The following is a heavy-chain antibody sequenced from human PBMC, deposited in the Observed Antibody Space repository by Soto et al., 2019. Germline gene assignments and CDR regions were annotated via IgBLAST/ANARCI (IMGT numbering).Heavy chain of an antibody. V-gene: IGHV1-18*04. Sequence: QVQLVQSGAAVKKPGASVKVSCKASGYTFTSYGISWVRQAPGQGLEWMGWISAYNGNTNYAQKLQGRVTMTTDTSTSTAYMELRSLRSDDTAVYYCARAPPVTVVAYYYYGMDVWGQGTTVTVSS. D-gene: IGHD2-15*01. CDR2: ISAYNGNT. CDR3: ARAPPVTVVAYYYYGMDV. CDR1: GYTFTSYG. J-gene: IGHJ6*02.